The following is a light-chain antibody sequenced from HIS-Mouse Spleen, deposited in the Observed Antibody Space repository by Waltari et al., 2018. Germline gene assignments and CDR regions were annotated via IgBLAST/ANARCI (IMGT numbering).Light chain of an antibody. V-gene: IGLV3-21*03. J-gene: IGLJ2*01. CDR2: DYS. Sequence: SYVLTQPPSVSVAPGKTARITCGGNNIGSKSVHWYQQKPGQAPVLVVYDYSERPSGIPGRFSGSNSGNTATLTISRVEAGDEADYYCQVWDSSSDHVVFGGGTKLTVL. CDR3: QVWDSSSDHVV. CDR1: NIGSKS.